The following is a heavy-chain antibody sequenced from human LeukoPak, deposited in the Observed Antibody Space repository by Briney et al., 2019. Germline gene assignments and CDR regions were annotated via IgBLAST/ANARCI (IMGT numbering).Heavy chain of an antibody. D-gene: IGHD3-22*01. J-gene: IGHJ4*02. CDR3: ARSPQDSSGYYSSYFDH. CDR1: GFTFSSYS. V-gene: IGHV3-21*04. CDR2: ISSSSSYT. Sequence: GGSLRLSCAASGFTFSSYSMNWVRQAPGKGLEWVSSISSSSSYTYYADSVKGRFTISRDNSKNTLYLQMNSLRAEDTAVYYCARSPQDSSGYYSSYFDHWGQGTLVTVSS.